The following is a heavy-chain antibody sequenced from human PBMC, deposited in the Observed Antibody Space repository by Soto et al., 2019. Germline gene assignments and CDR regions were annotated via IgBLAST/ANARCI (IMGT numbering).Heavy chain of an antibody. CDR1: GFTFSSYA. J-gene: IGHJ1*01. Sequence: LRLSCAASGFTFSSYAMSWVRQAPGKGLEWVSAISGSGGSTYYTVSVRGRFAISRDNSKNTVFLQMNSLRVDDTGVYYCSRLPTLVVPVALSLATWGQGTRVTVSS. CDR3: SRLPTLVVPVALSLAT. CDR2: ISGSGGST. D-gene: IGHD2-21*01. V-gene: IGHV3-23*01.